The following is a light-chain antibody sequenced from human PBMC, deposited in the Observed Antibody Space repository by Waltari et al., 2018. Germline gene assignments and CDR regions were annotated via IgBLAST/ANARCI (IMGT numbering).Light chain of an antibody. CDR1: SSDVGGYNY. CDR3: SSYTSSSTLV. CDR2: DVT. V-gene: IGLV2-14*03. J-gene: IGLJ2*01. Sequence: QSALTQPASVSGSPGQSITISCTGTSSDVGGYNYVSWYQQHPGKAPKLMIYDVTNRPSGVSNRFSGSWSGNTASLTISGLQAEDEADYFCSSYTSSSTLVFGGGTKLTVL.